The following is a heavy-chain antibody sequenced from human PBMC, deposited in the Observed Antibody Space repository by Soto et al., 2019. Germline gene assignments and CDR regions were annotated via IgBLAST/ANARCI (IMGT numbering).Heavy chain of an antibody. CDR1: GFTFSSYA. V-gene: IGHV3-23*01. CDR3: AKDGDILSGYPEYFQH. CDR2: ISGGGGST. D-gene: IGHD3-9*01. Sequence: EVQLLESGGGLVQPGGSLRLSCAASGFTFSSYAMSWVRQAPGKGLECVSSISGGGGSTYYADSVKGRFTISRDNSKNTLYLQMNILRAEDTAVYYCAKDGDILSGYPEYFQHWGQGTLVTVSS. J-gene: IGHJ1*01.